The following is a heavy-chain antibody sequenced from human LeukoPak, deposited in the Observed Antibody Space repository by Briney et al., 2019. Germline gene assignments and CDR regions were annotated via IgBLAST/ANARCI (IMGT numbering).Heavy chain of an antibody. CDR2: ISYDGSNK. Sequence: PGGSLRLSCAASGFTFSSYSMNWVRQAPGKGLEWVAVISYDGSNKYYADSVKGRFTISRDNSKNTLYLQMNSLRAEDTAVYYCASSPGGSMNFDYWGQGTLVTVSS. D-gene: IGHD3-10*01. V-gene: IGHV3-30*03. CDR3: ASSPGGSMNFDY. CDR1: GFTFSSYS. J-gene: IGHJ4*02.